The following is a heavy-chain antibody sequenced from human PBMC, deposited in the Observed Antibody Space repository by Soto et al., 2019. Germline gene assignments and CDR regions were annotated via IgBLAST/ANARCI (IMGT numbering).Heavy chain of an antibody. CDR1: SGSISSSNW. CDR3: ARVNGGFGELYYYMDV. CDR2: IYHSGST. Sequence: SETLSLTCAVSSGSISSSNWWSWVRQPPGKGLEWIGEIYHSGSTNYNPSLKSRVTISVDKSKNQFSLKLSSVTAADTAVYYCARVNGGFGELYYYMDVWGKGTTVTVSS. J-gene: IGHJ6*03. V-gene: IGHV4-4*02. D-gene: IGHD3-10*01.